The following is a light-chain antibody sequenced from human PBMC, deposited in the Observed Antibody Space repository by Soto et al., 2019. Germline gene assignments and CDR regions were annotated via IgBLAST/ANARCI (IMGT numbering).Light chain of an antibody. CDR3: QQYNNWPRT. Sequence: EIVMTQSPATLSVSPGERATLSCRASQSVSSNLAWSQQKPCQAPRLLIYGASTRATGIPARFSGSGSGTEFTLTISSLQSEDFAVYYCQQYNNWPRTFGQGTKVEIK. CDR2: GAS. J-gene: IGKJ1*01. V-gene: IGKV3-15*01. CDR1: QSVSSN.